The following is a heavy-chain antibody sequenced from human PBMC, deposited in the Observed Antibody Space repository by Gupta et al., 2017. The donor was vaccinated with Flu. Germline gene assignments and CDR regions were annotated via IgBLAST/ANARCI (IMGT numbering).Heavy chain of an antibody. CDR1: GYSISSGYY. J-gene: IGHJ1*01. V-gene: IGHV4-38-2*01. Sequence: QVQLQESGPGLVKPSETLSLTCAVSGYSISSGYYWGWIRQPPGKGLEWIGSIYHSGSTYYNPSLKSRVTISVDTSKNQFSLKLSSVTAADTAVYYCARVKAAAGTEYFQHWGQGTLVTVSS. D-gene: IGHD6-13*01. CDR2: IYHSGST. CDR3: ARVKAAAGTEYFQH.